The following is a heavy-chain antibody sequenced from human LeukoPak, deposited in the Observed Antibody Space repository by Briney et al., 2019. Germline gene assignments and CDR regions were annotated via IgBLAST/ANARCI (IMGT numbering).Heavy chain of an antibody. CDR2: ISYDGSNK. Sequence: GGSLRLSCAASGFTFSSYAMHWVRQAPGKGLEWVAVISYDGSNKYYADSVKGRFTISRDNSKNTLYLQMNSLRAEDTAVYYCARDNDYDYDFWSGYSHFDYWGQGTVVTVSS. CDR1: GFTFSSYA. D-gene: IGHD3-3*01. CDR3: ARDNDYDYDFWSGYSHFDY. J-gene: IGHJ4*02. V-gene: IGHV3-30-3*01.